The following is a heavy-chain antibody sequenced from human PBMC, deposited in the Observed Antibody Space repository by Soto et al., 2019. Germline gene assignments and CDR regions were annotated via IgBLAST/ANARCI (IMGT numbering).Heavy chain of an antibody. CDR1: GYTFTSYY. CDR3: ARAVMITFGGVIVKAYYYYYGMDV. J-gene: IGHJ6*02. D-gene: IGHD3-16*02. CDR2: INPSCGRT. V-gene: IGHV1-46*01. Sequence: GATVKVSCKASGYTFTSYYMYWVLQAPGQGLEWMGIINPSCGRTSYAQKFQGRVTMTRDTSTSTVYMELSSLRSEDTAVYYCARAVMITFGGVIVKAYYYYYGMDVWGQGTTVTVSS.